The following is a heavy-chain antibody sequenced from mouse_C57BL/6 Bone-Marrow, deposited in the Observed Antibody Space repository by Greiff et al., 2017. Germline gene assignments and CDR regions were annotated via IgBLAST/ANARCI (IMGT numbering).Heavy chain of an antibody. D-gene: IGHD1-1*01. CDR2: INPGSGGT. V-gene: IGHV1-54*01. Sequence: VQLQQSGAELVRPGTSVKVSCKASGYAFTNYLIEWVKQRPGQGLEWIGVINPGSGGTNYNEKFKGKATLTADKSSSTAYMQLSSLTSEDSAVYFCATYTGAMDYWGQGTSVTVSA. CDR3: ATYTGAMDY. J-gene: IGHJ4*01. CDR1: GYAFTNYL.